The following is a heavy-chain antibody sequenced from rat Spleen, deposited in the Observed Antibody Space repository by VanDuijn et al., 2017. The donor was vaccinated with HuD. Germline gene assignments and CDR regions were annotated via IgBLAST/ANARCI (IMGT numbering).Heavy chain of an antibody. D-gene: IGHD1-11*01. CDR1: GFPFSNYG. CDR3: ARHEATEGIVSPVWFAY. Sequence: EVQLVETGGGLVQPGRSLKVSCAASGFPFSNYGTHWIRQAPTKGLEWVASISPSGGSTYYRDSVKGRFTISRDNVKSILYLQMDSLGSEDTATYYCARHEATEGIVSPVWFAYWGQGTLVTVSS. CDR2: ISPSGGST. V-gene: IGHV5-19*01. J-gene: IGHJ3*01.